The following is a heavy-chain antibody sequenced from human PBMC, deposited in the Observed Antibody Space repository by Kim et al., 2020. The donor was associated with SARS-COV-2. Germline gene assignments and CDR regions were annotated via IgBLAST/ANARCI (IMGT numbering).Heavy chain of an antibody. CDR1: GFIFRHAW. Sequence: GGSLRLSCVASGFIFRHAWMSWVRQAPGKGLEWVGRVKSYSDGGTTDYSAPVKGRFTISIDDSKNTLYLQMNSLISEDTGTYYCTTEEQWRSWGQGTLVT. D-gene: IGHD1-1*01. J-gene: IGHJ5*02. V-gene: IGHV3-15*01. CDR3: TTEEQWRS. CDR2: VKSYSDGGTT.